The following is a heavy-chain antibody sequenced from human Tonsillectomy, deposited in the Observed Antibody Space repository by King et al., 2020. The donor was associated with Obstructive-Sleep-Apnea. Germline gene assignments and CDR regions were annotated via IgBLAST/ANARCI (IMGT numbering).Heavy chain of an antibody. CDR3: ARRYGSGWYSFDS. Sequence: VQLVESGGGLVQPGMSLRLSCAASGFTFDDYAMHWVRLFPGKGLEWVSGISCNSGNIGYAGSVEGRFTITRDNTRNALYLQMNSLRREDTALYYCARRYGSGWYSFDSWGQGTLVTVSS. D-gene: IGHD6-19*01. V-gene: IGHV3-9*01. CDR1: GFTFDDYA. J-gene: IGHJ4*02. CDR2: ISCNSGNI.